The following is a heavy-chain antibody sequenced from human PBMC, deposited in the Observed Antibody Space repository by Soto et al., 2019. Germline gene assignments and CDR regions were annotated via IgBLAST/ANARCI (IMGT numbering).Heavy chain of an antibody. CDR3: ASLSYAQLW. V-gene: IGHV4-39*01. CDR1: GGSISSSTYY. Sequence: SETLSLTCTVSGGSISSSTYYWGWVRQSPGKGLEWIGSIFYSGSTYFNPSFKSRVTISVDTSKNQFSLKLNSVTVADTAVYYCASLSYAQLWWGQGTLVTVSS. D-gene: IGHD1-1*01. CDR2: IFYSGST. J-gene: IGHJ4*02.